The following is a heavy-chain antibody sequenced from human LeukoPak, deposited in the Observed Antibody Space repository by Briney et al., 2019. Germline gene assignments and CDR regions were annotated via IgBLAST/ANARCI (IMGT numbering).Heavy chain of an antibody. CDR3: TTGKYGDYYFDN. D-gene: IGHD4-17*01. V-gene: IGHV3-15*01. CDR2: LKSKTDGGTT. J-gene: IGHJ4*02. CDR1: GFTFSNAW. Sequence: GSLRLSCAASGFTFSNAWMTWVRQPPGKGLEWVGRLKSKTDGGTTDYAAPVKGRFTISRDDSKNTLYLQMNSLKTEDTAVYYCTTGKYGDYYFDNWGQGTLVTVSS.